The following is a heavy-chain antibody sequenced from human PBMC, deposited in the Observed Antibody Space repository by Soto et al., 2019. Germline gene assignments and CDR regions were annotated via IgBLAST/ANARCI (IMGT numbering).Heavy chain of an antibody. Sequence: PSETLPLTCDVSGGSISRGNYGWSWIRKPPGKGLEWIGYIYHTGSTYYNPSLKSRVTISIDTSTNQFSLKVNSVTAADTAVYHCARGGSGHGNDNWFDPWGQGTLVTVSS. D-gene: IGHD5-12*01. CDR1: GGSISRGNYG. CDR2: IYHTGST. J-gene: IGHJ5*02. V-gene: IGHV4-30-2*01. CDR3: ARGGSGHGNDNWFDP.